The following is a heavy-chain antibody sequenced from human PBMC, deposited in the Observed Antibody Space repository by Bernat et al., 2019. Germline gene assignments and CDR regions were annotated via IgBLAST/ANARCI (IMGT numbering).Heavy chain of an antibody. V-gene: IGHV3-23*01. J-gene: IGHJ2*01. CDR2: ISSGGTT. D-gene: IGHD6-6*01. Sequence: EMQLLESGGGLVQPGGSLRLSCAASGFNFKNFGMSWVRQAPGKGLEWVPPISSGGTTYYADSVKGRFTISRDNNNNTLYLQLNSLRVEDTAVYYCAKSSAWSHWYFDLWSRGTLVTVSS. CDR3: AKSSAWSHWYFDL. CDR1: GFNFKNFG.